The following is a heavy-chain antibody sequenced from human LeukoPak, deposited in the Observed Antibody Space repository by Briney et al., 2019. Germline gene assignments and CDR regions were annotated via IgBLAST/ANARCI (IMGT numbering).Heavy chain of an antibody. J-gene: IGHJ4*02. CDR3: AGAQRGYTHGYLGGGYFDY. CDR1: GGSISGYY. CDR2: ISNGGSS. V-gene: IGHV4-59*12. D-gene: IGHD5-18*01. Sequence: SETLSLTCTVSGGSISGYYWSWVRQPPGKGLEWIGYISNGGSSSYNPSLKSRGTTSVDTSKRQFSLNLTSVTAADTAVYYCAGAQRGYTHGYLGGGYFDYWGQGTLVTVSS.